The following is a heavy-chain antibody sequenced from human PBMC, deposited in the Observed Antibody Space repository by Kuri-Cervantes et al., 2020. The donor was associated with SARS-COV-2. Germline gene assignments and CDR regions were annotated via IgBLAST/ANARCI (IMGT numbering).Heavy chain of an antibody. V-gene: IGHV1-18*01. CDR2: ISGYNGNT. CDR3: ARDRYCASTTCSLSP. D-gene: IGHD2-2*01. CDR1: GYTFTNYG. Sequence: ASVKVSCKASGYTFTNYGISWVRQAPGQGLEWMGWISGYNGNTEYTQKLQGRVTMTTDTSTSTAYMGLRSLRSDDTAVYFCARDRYCASTTCSLSPWGQGTLVTVSS. J-gene: IGHJ1*01.